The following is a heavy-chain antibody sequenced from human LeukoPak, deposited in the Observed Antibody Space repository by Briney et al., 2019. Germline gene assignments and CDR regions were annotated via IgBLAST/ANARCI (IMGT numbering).Heavy chain of an antibody. CDR2: ISSSSSTI. CDR3: ARAVGDYFIDY. CDR1: GFTFSSYS. J-gene: IGHJ4*02. Sequence: GGSLRLSCAASGFTFSSYSMNWVRQAPGKGLEWVSHISSSSSTIYYADSVKGRFTISRDNAKNSLYLQMNSLRAEDTAVYYCARAVGDYFIDYWGQGTLVTVSS. D-gene: IGHD4-17*01. V-gene: IGHV3-48*01.